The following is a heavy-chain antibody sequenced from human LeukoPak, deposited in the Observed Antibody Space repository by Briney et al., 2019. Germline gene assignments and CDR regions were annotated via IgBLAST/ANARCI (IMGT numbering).Heavy chain of an antibody. Sequence: GGSLRLSCAASGFTFSSYAMSWVRQAPGKGLEWVSAISGSGGSTYYADSVKGRFTISRDNSKNTLYLQMNSLRAEDTAVYYCATLPDIYSSSWYRDYWGQGTLVTVSS. CDR3: ATLPDIYSSSWYRDY. CDR2: ISGSGGST. CDR1: GFTFSSYA. J-gene: IGHJ4*02. V-gene: IGHV3-23*01. D-gene: IGHD6-13*01.